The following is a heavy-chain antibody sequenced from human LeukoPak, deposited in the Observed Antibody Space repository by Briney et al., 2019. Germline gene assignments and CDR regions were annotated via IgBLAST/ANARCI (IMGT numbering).Heavy chain of an antibody. V-gene: IGHV3-23*01. D-gene: IGHD5-12*01. CDR1: GFNFSNHP. CDR2: INASGTGT. J-gene: IGHJ6*02. CDR3: TSGMDV. Sequence: GGSLRLSCVASGFNFSNHPLSWGRQAPGQGLEWVSAINASGTGTFYADSVRGRFVISRDNSEKKMFLQMNSLRAEDTAVYYCTSGMDVWGQGTAV.